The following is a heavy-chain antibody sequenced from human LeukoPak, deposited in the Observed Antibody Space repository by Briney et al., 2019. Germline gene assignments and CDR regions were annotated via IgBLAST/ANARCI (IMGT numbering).Heavy chain of an antibody. V-gene: IGHV4-59*01. Sequence: SETLSLTCTVSGGSISSYYWSWIRQPPGKGLEWIGYIYYSGSTNYNPSLKSRVTISVDTSKNQFSLKLSSVTAADTAVYYCARGPERGATRYWGQGTLVTVSS. J-gene: IGHJ4*02. CDR3: ARGPERGATRY. CDR2: IYYSGST. D-gene: IGHD1-14*01. CDR1: GGSISSYY.